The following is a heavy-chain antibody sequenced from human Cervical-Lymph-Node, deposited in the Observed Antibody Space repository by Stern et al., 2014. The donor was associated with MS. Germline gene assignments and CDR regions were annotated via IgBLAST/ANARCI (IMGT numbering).Heavy chain of an antibody. CDR3: VRERSSRGFDY. V-gene: IGHV3-30-3*01. CDR1: GFTFTSYA. Sequence: VQLEESGGGVVQPGRSLRVSCATAGFTFTSYAMNWVRQAPGEGLEWVAVISYDGNTKYYADSVKGRFTISRDNSKNTLYLQMSSLRAEDTAVYYCVRERSSRGFDYWGQGSLVTVSS. CDR2: ISYDGNTK. D-gene: IGHD5/OR15-5a*01. J-gene: IGHJ4*02.